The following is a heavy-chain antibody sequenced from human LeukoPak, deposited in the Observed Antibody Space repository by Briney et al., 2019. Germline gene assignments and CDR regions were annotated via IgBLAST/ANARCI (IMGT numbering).Heavy chain of an antibody. CDR3: ARDVTAMASNGFAP. D-gene: IGHD5-18*01. CDR1: GYTFTGYY. J-gene: IGHJ5*02. CDR2: INPNSGGT. Sequence: ASVKVSCKASGYTFTGYYMHWVRQAPGQGLEWMGWINPNSGGTNYAQKFQGRVTMTRDTSISTAYMELSRLRSDDTAVYYCARDVTAMASNGFAPWGKGTLVTVSS. V-gene: IGHV1-2*02.